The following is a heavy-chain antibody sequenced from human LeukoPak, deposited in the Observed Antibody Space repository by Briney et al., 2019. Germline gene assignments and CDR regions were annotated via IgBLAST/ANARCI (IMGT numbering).Heavy chain of an antibody. D-gene: IGHD5-18*01. V-gene: IGHV4-38-2*02. CDR3: ARDLKRDTAMDNWFDP. J-gene: IGHJ5*02. CDR1: GYSISSGYY. Sequence: SETLSLTCTVSGYSISSGYYWGWIRQPPGKGLEWIGSIYHSGSTYYNPSLKSRVTISVDTSKNQFSLKLSSVTAADTAVYYCARDLKRDTAMDNWFDPWGQGTLVTVPS. CDR2: IYHSGST.